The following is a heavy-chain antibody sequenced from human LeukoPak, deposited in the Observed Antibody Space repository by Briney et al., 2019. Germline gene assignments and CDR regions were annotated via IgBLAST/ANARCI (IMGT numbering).Heavy chain of an antibody. CDR2: IHGSGST. D-gene: IGHD3-16*02. CDR3: ASSLLYDYVWGSYRSIDAFDI. J-gene: IGHJ3*02. V-gene: IGHV4-59*12. CDR1: ADSISGNY. Sequence: SETLSLTCTVSADSISGNYWSWVRQPPGKGLEYIGHIHGSGSTNYSPSLKSRVTISVDTSKNQFSLKLSSVTAADTAVYYCASSLLYDYVWGSYRSIDAFDIWGQGTMVTVSS.